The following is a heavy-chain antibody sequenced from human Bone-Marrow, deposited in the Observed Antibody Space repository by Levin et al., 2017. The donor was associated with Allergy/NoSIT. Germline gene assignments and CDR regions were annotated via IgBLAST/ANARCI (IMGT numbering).Heavy chain of an antibody. Sequence: LSLTCAATGFIFSNYHMHWVRQTPGKGLEWVAYIWYDGTNKKYAESVKGRFTISRDNSKDTVYLQMNSLRDEDTAVYYCARRFGVNFDYWGQGTLVTVSS. J-gene: IGHJ4*02. CDR2: IWYDGTNK. CDR3: ARRFGVNFDY. V-gene: IGHV3-33*01. CDR1: GFIFSNYH. D-gene: IGHD3-10*01.